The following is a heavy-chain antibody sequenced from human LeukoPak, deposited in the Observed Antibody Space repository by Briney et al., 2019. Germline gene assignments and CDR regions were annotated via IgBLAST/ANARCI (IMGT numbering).Heavy chain of an antibody. D-gene: IGHD3-10*01. CDR3: ARDITMVRGVHPNWFDP. Sequence: SETLSLTCAVSGGSISSSSYYWGWIRQPPGKGLEWIGYIYYSGSTNYNPSLKSRVTISVDTSKNQFSLKLSSVTAADTAVYYCARDITMVRGVHPNWFDPWGQGTLVTVSS. V-gene: IGHV4-61*05. CDR1: GGSISSSSYY. J-gene: IGHJ5*02. CDR2: IYYSGST.